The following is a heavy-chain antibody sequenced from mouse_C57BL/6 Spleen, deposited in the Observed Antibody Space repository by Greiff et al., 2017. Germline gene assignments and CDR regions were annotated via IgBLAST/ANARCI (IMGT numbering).Heavy chain of an antibody. CDR2: IYPGSGST. CDR3: ARYDDYLRYFDV. D-gene: IGHD2-4*01. CDR1: GYTFTSYW. Sequence: QVQLQQPGAELVKPGASVKMSCKASGYTFTSYWITWVKQRPGQGLEWIGDIYPGSGSTNYNEKFKSKATLTVDTSSSTAYMQLSSLTSEDSAVYYCARYDDYLRYFDVWGTGTTLTVSS. V-gene: IGHV1-55*01. J-gene: IGHJ1*03.